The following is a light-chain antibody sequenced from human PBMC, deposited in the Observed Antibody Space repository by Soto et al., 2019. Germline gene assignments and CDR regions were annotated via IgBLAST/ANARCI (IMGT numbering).Light chain of an antibody. Sequence: DIKMTQSPSTLSAYIGDRVIITFRTSQSISGWLAWYQQKPGKAPKLLIYDASSLESGVPSRFSGSGSGTEFTLAISSLQPEDFATYYCQHYNSYSEAFGQGTNVDIK. CDR1: QSISGW. V-gene: IGKV1-5*01. CDR2: DAS. CDR3: QHYNSYSEA. J-gene: IGKJ1*01.